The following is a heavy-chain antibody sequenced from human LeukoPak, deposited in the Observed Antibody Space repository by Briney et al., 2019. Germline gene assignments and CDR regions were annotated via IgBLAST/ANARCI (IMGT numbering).Heavy chain of an antibody. Sequence: SQTLSLTCAISGDSVSSNTAAWYWLRQSPSRGLEWLGRTYYRSKWTYEHAESVRSRITINVDTSKNQFSLHLNSVTPEDTAVYYCARDPSDDQGFDCWGQGTLVTVSS. CDR2: TYYRSKWTY. CDR1: GDSVSSNTAA. J-gene: IGHJ5*01. V-gene: IGHV6-1*01. CDR3: ARDPSDDQGFDC. D-gene: IGHD3-3*01.